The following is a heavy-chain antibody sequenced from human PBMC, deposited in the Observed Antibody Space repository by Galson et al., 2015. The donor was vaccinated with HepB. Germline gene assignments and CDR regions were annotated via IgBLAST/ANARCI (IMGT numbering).Heavy chain of an antibody. CDR1: GFTFSNYA. CDR2: LASGSTP. Sequence: SLRLSCAASGFTFSNYAMSWVRQAPGKGLEWISALASGSTPYYADSVKGRFTISRDNSQNTLYLQLNSLRAEDTAIYYCARQLGYCSRGSCYFDYWGQGTLVTVSS. D-gene: IGHD2-15*01. CDR3: ARQLGYCSRGSCYFDY. J-gene: IGHJ4*02. V-gene: IGHV3-23*01.